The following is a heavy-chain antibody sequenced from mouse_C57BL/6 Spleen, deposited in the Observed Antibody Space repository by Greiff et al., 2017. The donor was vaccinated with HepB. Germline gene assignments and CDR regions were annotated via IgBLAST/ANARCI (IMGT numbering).Heavy chain of an antibody. CDR3: AMVYYYGSSSHAMDY. D-gene: IGHD1-1*01. J-gene: IGHJ4*01. CDR2: IYPGSGST. Sequence: QVQLQQPGAELVKPGASVKMSCKASGYTFTSYWITWVKQRPGQGLEWIGDIYPGSGSTNYNEKFKSKATLTVDTSSSTAYMQLSSLTSEDSAVYYCAMVYYYGSSSHAMDYWGQGTSVTVSS. CDR1: GYTFTSYW. V-gene: IGHV1-55*01.